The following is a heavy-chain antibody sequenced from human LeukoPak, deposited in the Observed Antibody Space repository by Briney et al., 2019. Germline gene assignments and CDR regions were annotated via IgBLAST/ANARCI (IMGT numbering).Heavy chain of an antibody. J-gene: IGHJ4*02. Sequence: GGSLRLSCAASGFTFSSYAMSWVRQAPGKGLEWVSHITGSGRNTYYAGSVKGRFTVSRDNSKSTMYLQMNSLRADDTAVYYCAKEIGSSTFFDYWGQGTRVTVSS. CDR3: AKEIGSSTFFDY. V-gene: IGHV3-23*01. CDR1: GFTFSSYA. D-gene: IGHD6-19*01. CDR2: ITGSGRNT.